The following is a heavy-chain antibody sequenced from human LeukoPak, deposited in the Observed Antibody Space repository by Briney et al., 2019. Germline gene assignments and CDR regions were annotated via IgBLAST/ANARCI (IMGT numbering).Heavy chain of an antibody. CDR3: ARVYASGTYPIDY. CDR1: GGSVSTGSYY. CDR2: ICFSGST. Sequence: SETLSLTCTVSGGSVSTGSYYWSWIRLPPGKGLEWIGYICFSGSTNYNPSLKSRVTISVDTSKNQFSLKLYSVTAADTAVYFCARVYASGTYPIDYWGQGTRVTVSS. D-gene: IGHD3-10*01. V-gene: IGHV4-61*01. J-gene: IGHJ4*02.